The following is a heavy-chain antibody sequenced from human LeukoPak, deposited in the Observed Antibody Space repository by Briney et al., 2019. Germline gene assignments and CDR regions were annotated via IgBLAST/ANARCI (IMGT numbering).Heavy chain of an antibody. CDR3: ARAGGYCSGGSCYSVPGSRYYYYYYGMDV. J-gene: IGHJ6*02. D-gene: IGHD2-15*01. V-gene: IGHV4-59*01. CDR2: IYYSGTT. Sequence: SETLSLTCTVSGGSISSYYWSWIRQPPGKGLEWIGYIYYSGTTNYNPSLKSRVTISVDTSKNQFSLKLSSVTAADTAVYYCARAGGYCSGGSCYSVPGSRYYYYYYGMDVWGQGTTVTVSS. CDR1: GGSISSYY.